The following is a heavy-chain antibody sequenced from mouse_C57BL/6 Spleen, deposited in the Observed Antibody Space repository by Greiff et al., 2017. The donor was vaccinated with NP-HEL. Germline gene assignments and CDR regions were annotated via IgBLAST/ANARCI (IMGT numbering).Heavy chain of an antibody. CDR3: ARGGYDVEWYFDV. V-gene: IGHV5-16*01. CDR1: GFTFSDYY. D-gene: IGHD2-2*01. J-gene: IGHJ1*03. CDR2: INYDGSST. Sequence: EVQVVESEGGLVQPGSSMKLSCTASGFTFSDYYMAWVRQVPEKGLEWVANINYDGSSTYYLDSLKSRFIISRDNAKNILYLQMSSLKSEDTATYYCARGGYDVEWYFDVWGTGTTVTVSS.